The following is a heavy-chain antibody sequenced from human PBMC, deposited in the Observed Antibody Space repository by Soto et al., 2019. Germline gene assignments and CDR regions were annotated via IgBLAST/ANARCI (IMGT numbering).Heavy chain of an antibody. J-gene: IGHJ4*02. D-gene: IGHD3-10*01. CDR1: GYTFTIYA. V-gene: IGHV1-3*01. CDR2: VNAVIGMT. Sequence: ASVKVSCKASGYTFTIYAIHWVRQAPGQRLEWMGRVNAVIGMTNYAQKFQGRVTMTADKSTSTAYMELRSLRSEDTAFYYCATSYGSGYRAFDYWGQGALVTVSS. CDR3: ATSYGSGYRAFDY.